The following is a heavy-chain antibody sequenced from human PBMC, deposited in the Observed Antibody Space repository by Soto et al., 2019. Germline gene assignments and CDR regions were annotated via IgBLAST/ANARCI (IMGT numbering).Heavy chain of an antibody. J-gene: IGHJ6*02. CDR1: GFSFPRFG. CDR2: ITYEGSQI. Sequence: QVQLVESGGGVVQPGRSLRLSCAASGFSFPRFGMHWVRQAPGKGLEWVALITYEGSQIYYADAVKGRFTISRDNGYNTLLYQMDNRRTEDTATYFCGKGRGEINWANYDGLDVWGQGTTVTVSS. V-gene: IGHV3-30*18. D-gene: IGHD7-27*01. CDR3: GKGRGEINWANYDGLDV.